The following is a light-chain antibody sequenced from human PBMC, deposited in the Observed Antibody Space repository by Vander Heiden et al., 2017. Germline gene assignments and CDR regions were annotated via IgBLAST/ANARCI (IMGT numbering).Light chain of an antibody. CDR3: SSYTSSSNNWV. CDR1: SSDVGGYNY. V-gene: IGLV2-14*03. Sequence: QPALPQPASVSGSPGQSSTIPCTGTSSDVGGYNYVSWYQQHPGKAPKLMIYDVSNRPSGVSNRFSGSKSGNTASLTISGLQAEDEADYYCSSYTSSSNNWVFGGGTKLTVL. CDR2: DVS. J-gene: IGLJ3*02.